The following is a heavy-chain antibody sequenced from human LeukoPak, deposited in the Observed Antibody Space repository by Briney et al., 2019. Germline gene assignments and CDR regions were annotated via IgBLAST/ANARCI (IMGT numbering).Heavy chain of an antibody. J-gene: IGHJ4*02. Sequence: GGSLRLSCVVSEFAFDDYGMSWVRQPPGKGLEWVSGINWNGGSTGYVDSVKGRFTISRDNAKNSLYLQMNSLRAEDTAVYYCARAPHPYCSGGICIYFDYWGQGTLVTVSS. CDR2: INWNGGST. V-gene: IGHV3-20*04. CDR1: EFAFDDYG. D-gene: IGHD2-15*01. CDR3: ARAPHPYCSGGICIYFDY.